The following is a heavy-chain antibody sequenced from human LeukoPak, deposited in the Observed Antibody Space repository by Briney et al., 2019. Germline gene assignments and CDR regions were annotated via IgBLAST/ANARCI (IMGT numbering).Heavy chain of an antibody. V-gene: IGHV1-2*06. CDR2: INPNSGGT. CDR1: GYTFTGYY. Sequence: ASVKVSCKASGYTFTGYYMHWVRQAPGRGLEWMGRINPNSGGTNYAQNFQGRVTMTRDTSISTAYMELSRLRSDDTAVYYCARDRVAGSTYAEGNYFDYWGQGTLVTVSS. J-gene: IGHJ4*02. D-gene: IGHD6-19*01. CDR3: ARDRVAGSTYAEGNYFDY.